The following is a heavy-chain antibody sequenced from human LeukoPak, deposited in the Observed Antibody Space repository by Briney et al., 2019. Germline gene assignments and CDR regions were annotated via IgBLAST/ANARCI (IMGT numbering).Heavy chain of an antibody. CDR3: ARRATVTYTYYYYYYMDV. CDR2: IIPIFGTA. J-gene: IGHJ6*03. CDR1: GGTFISYA. Sequence: SVKVSCKASGGTFISYAISWVRQAPGQGLEWMGGIIPIFGTANYAQKLQGRVTMTTDTSTSTAYMELRSLRSDDTAVYYCARRATVTYTYYYYYYMDVWGKGTTVTISS. D-gene: IGHD4-17*01. V-gene: IGHV1-69*05.